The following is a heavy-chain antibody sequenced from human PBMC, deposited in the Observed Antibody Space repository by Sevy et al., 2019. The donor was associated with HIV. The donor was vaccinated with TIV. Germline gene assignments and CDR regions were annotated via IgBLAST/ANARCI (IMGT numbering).Heavy chain of an antibody. Sequence: GGSLRLSCAASGFTFSSYDMHWVRQATGKGLEWVSAIGTAGDTYYPGSVKGRFTISRENAKNSLYLQMNSLRAGDTAVYYGARDKGMGAFDIWGQGTMVTVSS. CDR3: ARDKGMGAFDI. CDR1: GFTFSSYD. V-gene: IGHV3-13*01. D-gene: IGHD1-26*01. CDR2: IGTAGDT. J-gene: IGHJ3*02.